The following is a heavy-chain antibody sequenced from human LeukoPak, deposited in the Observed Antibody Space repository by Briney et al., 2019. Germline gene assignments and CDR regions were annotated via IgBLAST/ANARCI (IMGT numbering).Heavy chain of an antibody. CDR2: ISTSSSYI. CDR3: TRGAERSGYDY. CDR1: GFTFSSYS. J-gene: IGHJ4*02. D-gene: IGHD3-22*01. Sequence: GGSLRLSCAASGFTFSSYSMNWVRQAPGKGLEWVSFISTSSSYIYYADSVKGRFTISRDNAKNSLYLQMNSLRVEDTAVYYCTRGAERSGYDYWGQGTLVTVSS. V-gene: IGHV3-21*01.